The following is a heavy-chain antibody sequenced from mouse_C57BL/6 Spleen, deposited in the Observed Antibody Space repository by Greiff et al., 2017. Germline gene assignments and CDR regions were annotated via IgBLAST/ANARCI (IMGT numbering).Heavy chain of an antibody. Sequence: QVQLKQSGAELVKPGASVKMSCKASGYTFTSYWITWVKQRPGQGLEWIGDIYPGSGSTNYNEKFKSKATLTVDTSSSTAYMQLSSLTSEDSAVYYCARYYYGSSYGGYFDVWGTGTTVTVSS. J-gene: IGHJ1*03. CDR2: IYPGSGST. CDR3: ARYYYGSSYGGYFDV. D-gene: IGHD1-1*01. CDR1: GYTFTSYW. V-gene: IGHV1-55*01.